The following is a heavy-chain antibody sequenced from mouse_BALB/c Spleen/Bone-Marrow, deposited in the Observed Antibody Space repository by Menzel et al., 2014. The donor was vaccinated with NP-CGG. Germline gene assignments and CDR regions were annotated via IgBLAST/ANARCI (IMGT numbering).Heavy chain of an antibody. CDR1: GFSLISYG. D-gene: IGHD2-12*01. J-gene: IGHJ3*01. CDR3: SRDSGFCSSLFAY. V-gene: IGHV2-9*02. CDR2: IWAGGTT. Sequence: VKLVESGPGLVKPSQSLSITCTVSGFSLISYGVHWFRQPPGRGLEWLGVIWAGGTTNYNSALMSRLSTSKDNSTSQIFLKMNKLQPNYAAIYYCSRDSGFCSSLFAYWGQGTLVTVSA.